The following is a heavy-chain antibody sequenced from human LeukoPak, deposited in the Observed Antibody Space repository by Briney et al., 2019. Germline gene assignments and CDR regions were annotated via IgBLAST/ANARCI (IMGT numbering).Heavy chain of an antibody. CDR3: ARVIGGGNWNAYDY. CDR1: GFTFSSYW. V-gene: IGHV3-7*04. CDR2: INQDGSEK. D-gene: IGHD1-20*01. Sequence: PGGSLRLSCAASGFTFSSYWMSWVRQAPGKGLEWVANINQDGSEKYYVDSVKGRFTIARDNAKNSLYLQMNSLRAEDTAVYYCARVIGGGNWNAYDYWGQGTLVTVSS. J-gene: IGHJ4*02.